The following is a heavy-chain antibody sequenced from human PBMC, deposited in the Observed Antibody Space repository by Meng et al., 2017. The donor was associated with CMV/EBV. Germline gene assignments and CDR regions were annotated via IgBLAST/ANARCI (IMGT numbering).Heavy chain of an antibody. J-gene: IGHJ1*01. V-gene: IGHV4-61*01. CDR1: GGSVSSGSYS. CDR2: IYYSGST. Sequence: CPVSGGSVSSGSYSWSWFRQPPGKGLAWIGYIYYSGSTNYNPSLKSRVTISVDTSKNQFSLKLSSVTAADTAVYYCARGDGNSPKGQHWGQGTLVTVSS. D-gene: IGHD4-23*01. CDR3: ARGDGNSPKGQH.